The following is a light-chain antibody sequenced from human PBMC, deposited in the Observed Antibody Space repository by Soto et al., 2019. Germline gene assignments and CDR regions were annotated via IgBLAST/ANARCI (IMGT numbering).Light chain of an antibody. CDR1: QSVGSN. CDR3: QQYNKWSSIS. CDR2: GAS. V-gene: IGKV3D-15*01. J-gene: IGKJ5*01. Sequence: EIVMTQSPATLSVSPGERVTLSCRSRQSVGSNLAWYQQKPGQAPRLLIYGASSRATGIPDRFSGSGSGTDFTPTISRLEPEDFAVYHCQQYNKWSSISFGQGTRLEIK.